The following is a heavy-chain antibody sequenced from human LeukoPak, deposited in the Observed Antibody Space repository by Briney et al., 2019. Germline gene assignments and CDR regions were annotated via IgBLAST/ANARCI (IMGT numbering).Heavy chain of an antibody. V-gene: IGHV7-4-1*02. J-gene: IGHJ5*02. D-gene: IGHD3-10*01. CDR3: ARRITLVRGVRLGDWFDP. CDR1: GYTFTSYT. Sequence: ASVKVSCKSSGYTFTSYTINWVRQAPGQGLEWMGWINTNTGNPTYAQGFTGRFVFSLDTSVSTAYLQISSLKAEDTAVYYCARRITLVRGVRLGDWFDPWGQGSLVTVSS. CDR2: INTNTGNP.